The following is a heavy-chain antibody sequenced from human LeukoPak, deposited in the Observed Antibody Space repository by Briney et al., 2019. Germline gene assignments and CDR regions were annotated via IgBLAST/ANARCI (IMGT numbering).Heavy chain of an antibody. CDR2: INPSDGST. CDR1: GYTFTTYY. CDR3: TGVVVDSSGWYHFDY. J-gene: IGHJ4*02. Sequence: ASVKVSCKASGYTFTTYYMHWVRQAPGQGLEWMAKINPSDGSTNYAQKFQGRVTMTRDTSTSTVYIELSSLRSEDTAVYYCTGVVVDSSGWYHFDYWGQGTLVTVSS. D-gene: IGHD6-19*01. V-gene: IGHV1-46*01.